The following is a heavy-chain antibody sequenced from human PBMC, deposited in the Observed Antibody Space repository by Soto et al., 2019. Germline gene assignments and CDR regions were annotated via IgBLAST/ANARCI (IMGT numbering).Heavy chain of an antibody. CDR2: IYWDDNK. D-gene: IGHD6-19*01. Sequence: QITLEESGPALVKPTQTLTLTCTFSGFSLNTRAVGVGWIRQPPGKALEWLAFIYWDDNKYYSPSLKSRLTITKDTSKNQVVLTMTNTGPLDTATYYCAHGAGWLFDYWGQGTQVTVSS. CDR3: AHGAGWLFDY. V-gene: IGHV2-5*02. J-gene: IGHJ4*02. CDR1: GFSLNTRAVG.